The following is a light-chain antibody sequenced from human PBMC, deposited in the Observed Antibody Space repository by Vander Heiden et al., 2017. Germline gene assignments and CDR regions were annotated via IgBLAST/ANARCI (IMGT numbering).Light chain of an antibody. CDR1: SSDIGSYNF. V-gene: IGLV2-8*01. CDR2: EVD. Sequence: QSALTQPPSAYASPGQSVTISSTGASSDIGSYNFVSWYQQYPGKVPRLILFEVDKRPSGVPHRFSGSKSGNTASLTVSGLQAEDEADYYCVSYGGNDNFYVFGTGTALTVL. J-gene: IGLJ1*01. CDR3: VSYGGNDNFYV.